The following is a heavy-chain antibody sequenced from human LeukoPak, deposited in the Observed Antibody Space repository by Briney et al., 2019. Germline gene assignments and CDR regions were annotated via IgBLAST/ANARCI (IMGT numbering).Heavy chain of an antibody. CDR2: ISGSGTRS. Sequence: GGSLRLSCTASGFTFSSRAMSWVRQTPGKGLEWVSAISGSGTRSDYADSVKGRFTISRDNSKNTLYLQMNTLRAEDTAVYYCAKENDASGSYYFDNWGQGTLVTVSS. J-gene: IGHJ4*02. V-gene: IGHV3-23*01. CDR3: AKENDASGSYYFDN. CDR1: GFTFSSRA. D-gene: IGHD3-10*01.